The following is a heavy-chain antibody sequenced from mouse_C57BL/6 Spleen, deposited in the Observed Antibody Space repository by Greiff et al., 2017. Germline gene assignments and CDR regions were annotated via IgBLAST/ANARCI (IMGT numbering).Heavy chain of an antibody. J-gene: IGHJ4*01. CDR1: GYTFTSYW. CDR3: ARDLTDYAMDY. Sequence: QVQLQQPGAELVRPGSSVKLSCKASGYTFTSYWMDWVKQRPGQGLEWIGNIYPSDSATHYNQKFKDKATLTVDKSSSTAYMQLSSLTSEDSAVYYCARDLTDYAMDYWGQGTSVTVSS. V-gene: IGHV1-61*01. CDR2: IYPSDSAT.